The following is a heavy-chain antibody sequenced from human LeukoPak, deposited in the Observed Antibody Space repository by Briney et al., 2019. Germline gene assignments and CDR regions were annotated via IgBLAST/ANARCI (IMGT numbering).Heavy chain of an antibody. CDR1: GGSISSYH. D-gene: IGHD3-3*01. CDR2: IYYSGST. J-gene: IGHJ5*02. Sequence: SETLTLTCTVSGGSISSYHWSWIRQPPGKGLEWIGYIYYSGSTNYNPSLKSRVTISVDTSKNQFSLKLSSVTAADTAVYYCAGVGYDFWSGYYGLFDPWGQGTLVTVSS. V-gene: IGHV4-59*01. CDR3: AGVGYDFWSGYYGLFDP.